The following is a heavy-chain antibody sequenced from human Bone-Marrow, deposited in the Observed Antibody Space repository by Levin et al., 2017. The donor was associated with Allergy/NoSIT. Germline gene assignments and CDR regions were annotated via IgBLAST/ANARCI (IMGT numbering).Heavy chain of an antibody. J-gene: IGHJ4*02. CDR1: GFTFSNYW. D-gene: IGHD1-26*01. CDR2: INSDGSST. V-gene: IGHV3-74*01. CDR3: ARSLYSGSYLGLFDS. Sequence: LTCAASGFTFSNYWMHWVRQAPGKGLVWVSRINSDGSSTNYADSVKGRFTISRDNAKNTLYLQMNSLRAEDTAVYYCARSLYSGSYLGLFDSWGQGTLVTVSS.